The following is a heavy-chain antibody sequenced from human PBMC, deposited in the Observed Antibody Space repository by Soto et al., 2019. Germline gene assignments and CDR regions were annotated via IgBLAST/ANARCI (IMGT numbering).Heavy chain of an antibody. Sequence: SETLSLTCTVSGGSISSSNWWSWVRQPPGKGLEWIGEIYHSGSTNYNPPLKSRVTISVDKSKNQFSLKLSSVTAADTAVYYCARWETFRAYFDYWGQGTLVTVSS. CDR1: GGSISSSNW. CDR2: IYHSGST. CDR3: ARWETFRAYFDY. V-gene: IGHV4-4*02. D-gene: IGHD1-26*01. J-gene: IGHJ4*02.